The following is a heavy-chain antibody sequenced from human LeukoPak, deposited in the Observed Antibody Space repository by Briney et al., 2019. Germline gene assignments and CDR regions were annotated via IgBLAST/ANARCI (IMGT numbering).Heavy chain of an antibody. D-gene: IGHD3-16*01. CDR1: GFTFRSYS. CDR3: AKTRSRNMITFGGVENWFDP. J-gene: IGHJ5*02. V-gene: IGHV3-21*01. Sequence: PGGSLRLSCAASGFTFRSYSMNWVRQAPGKGLEWVSSISSSGSYIYYADSMKGRFTISRDTSKNTLYLQMNSLRAEDTAVYYCAKTRSRNMITFGGVENWFDPWGQGTLVTVSS. CDR2: ISSSGSYI.